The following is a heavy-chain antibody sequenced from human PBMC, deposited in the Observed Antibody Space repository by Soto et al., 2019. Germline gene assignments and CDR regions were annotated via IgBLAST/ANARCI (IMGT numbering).Heavy chain of an antibody. CDR2: IYWNDNK. J-gene: IGHJ6*02. CDR1: GFSLSTSGVA. V-gene: IGHV2-5*01. CDR3: AHTSNYYYYYGMDV. D-gene: IGHD6-6*01. Sequence: SGPTLVNPTQTLTLTCTFSGFSLSTSGVAVGWIRQPPGKALEWLALIYWNDNKDYSPSLKSRLTITKDTSKNQVVLTMTSVDPVDTATYYCAHTSNYYYYYGMDVWGQGTTVTVSS.